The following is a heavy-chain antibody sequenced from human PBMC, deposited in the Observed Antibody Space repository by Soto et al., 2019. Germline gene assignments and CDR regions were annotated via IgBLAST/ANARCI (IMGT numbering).Heavy chain of an antibody. CDR3: AREEVVVTAMGMFGYHYGMDV. D-gene: IGHD2-21*02. V-gene: IGHV3-30-3*01. Sequence: GGSLRLSCAASGFTFSSYAMHWVRQAPGKGLEWVAVISYDGSNKYYADSVKGRFTISRDNSKNTLYLQMNSLRAEDTAVYYCAREEVVVTAMGMFGYHYGMDVWGQGTTVTVSS. CDR1: GFTFSSYA. J-gene: IGHJ6*02. CDR2: ISYDGSNK.